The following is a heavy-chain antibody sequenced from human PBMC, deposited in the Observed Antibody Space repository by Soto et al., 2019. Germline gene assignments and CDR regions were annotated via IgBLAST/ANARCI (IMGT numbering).Heavy chain of an antibody. V-gene: IGHV1-18*01. D-gene: IGHD6-13*01. CDR3: ASWGAAAGKNYYYGMDV. Sequence: QVQLVQSGAEVKKPGASVKVSCKASGYTFTSYGISWVRQAPGQGLEWMGWISAYNGNTNYAQKLQDRVTMTTDTSTSTAYMELRSLRSDDTAVYYCASWGAAAGKNYYYGMDVWGQGTTVTVSS. J-gene: IGHJ6*02. CDR2: ISAYNGNT. CDR1: GYTFTSYG.